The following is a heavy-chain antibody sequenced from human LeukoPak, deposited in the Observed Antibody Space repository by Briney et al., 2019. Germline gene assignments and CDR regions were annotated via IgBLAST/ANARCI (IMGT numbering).Heavy chain of an antibody. J-gene: IGHJ4*02. CDR3: ARGGGYDDYFDY. CDR1: GGSISSYY. V-gene: IGHV4-59*08. D-gene: IGHD5-12*01. CDR2: IYYSGGT. Sequence: SETLSLTRTVSGGSISSYYWSWIRQPPGKGLEWIGYIYYSGGTNYNPSLKSRVTISVDTSKNQFSLKLSSVTAADTAVYYCARGGGYDDYFDYWGQGTLVTVSS.